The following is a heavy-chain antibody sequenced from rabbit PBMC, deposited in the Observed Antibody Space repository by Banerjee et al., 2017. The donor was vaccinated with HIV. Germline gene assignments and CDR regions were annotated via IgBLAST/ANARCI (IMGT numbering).Heavy chain of an antibody. V-gene: IGHV1S40*01. CDR2: IYTGSGNT. CDR3: ASSLGYGYASFGL. CDR1: GFDFSNIYY. D-gene: IGHD6-1*01. Sequence: QSLEESGGDLVKPGASLTLTCTASGFDFSNIYYMCWVRQAPGKGLEWIGCIYTGSGNTYYASWAKGRFTISKTSSTTVTLQMTSLTAADTATYFCASSLGYGYASFGLWGPGTLVTVS. J-gene: IGHJ4*01.